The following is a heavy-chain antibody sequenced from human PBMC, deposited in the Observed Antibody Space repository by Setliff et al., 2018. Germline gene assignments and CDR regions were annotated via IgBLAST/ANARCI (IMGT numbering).Heavy chain of an antibody. D-gene: IGHD3-10*01. Sequence: PSETLSLTCTVSGGSINNYYWSWIRQSPGKGLEWIGYIDTSGSTDYNPSPKSRVTISVDTSKNQLSLKLSSVTAADTAVYYCAKVPITKVYFYMDVWGKGTTVTVSS. V-gene: IGHV4-4*08. J-gene: IGHJ6*03. CDR3: AKVPITKVYFYMDV. CDR1: GGSINNYY. CDR2: IDTSGST.